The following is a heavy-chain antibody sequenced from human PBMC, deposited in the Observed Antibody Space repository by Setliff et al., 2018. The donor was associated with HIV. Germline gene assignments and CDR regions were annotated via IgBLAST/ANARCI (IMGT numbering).Heavy chain of an antibody. CDR2: FYTSESESS. CDR3: ARVAIPWGFNYYYMDV. J-gene: IGHJ6*03. CDR1: GGSINSYH. D-gene: IGHD3-10*01. Sequence: SETLSLTCSVSGGSINSYHWTWIRQPAGKGLEWVGRFYTSESESSNYNPSLKSRVTMSVDTSKNQFSLKLKSVTAADTAVYYCARVAIPWGFNYYYMDVWGKGTTVTVSS. V-gene: IGHV4-4*07.